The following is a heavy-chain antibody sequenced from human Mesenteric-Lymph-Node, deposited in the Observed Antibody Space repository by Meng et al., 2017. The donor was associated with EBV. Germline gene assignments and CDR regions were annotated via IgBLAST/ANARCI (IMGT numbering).Heavy chain of an antibody. CDR3: VRDYPSLYP. D-gene: IGHD3-16*02. V-gene: IGHV3-74*01. CDR1: GFNFNIFW. J-gene: IGHJ4*02. CDR2: IDSYGSST. Sequence: GVAGGGAVLPGGFLGFVVVARGFNFNIFWMHWGRQAPGKGLVWVSRIDSYGSSTNYADTVKSRLTISKDNLKNTLLLQTNRLRAEDTAIYYCVRDYPSLYPWGQGTLVTVSS.